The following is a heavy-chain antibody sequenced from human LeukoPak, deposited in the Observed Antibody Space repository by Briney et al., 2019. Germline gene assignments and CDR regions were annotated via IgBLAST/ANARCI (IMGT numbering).Heavy chain of an antibody. J-gene: IGHJ5*02. Sequence: SQTLSLTCTVSGGSISSGSYYWSWVRQPAGKGLEWIGRIYTSGSTNYNPPLKSRVTISVDTSKNQFSLKLSSVTAADTAVYYCARVKVIAARRWFDPWGQGTLVTASS. D-gene: IGHD6-6*01. CDR3: ARVKVIAARRWFDP. CDR1: GGSISSGSYY. V-gene: IGHV4-61*02. CDR2: IYTSGST.